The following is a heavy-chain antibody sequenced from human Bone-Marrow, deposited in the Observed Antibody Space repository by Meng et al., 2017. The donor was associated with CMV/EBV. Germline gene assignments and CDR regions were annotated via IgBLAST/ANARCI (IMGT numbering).Heavy chain of an antibody. CDR3: ARDGLGYSYRPPFDY. J-gene: IGHJ4*02. CDR2: IKQDGSEK. D-gene: IGHD5-18*01. Sequence: GGSLRLSCAASGFTFSSYWMSWVRQAPGKGLEWVANIKQDGSEKYYVDSVKGRFTISRDNAKNSLYLQMNSLRAEDTAVYYCARDGLGYSYRPPFDYWGQGTLVTVSS. V-gene: IGHV3-7*01. CDR1: GFTFSSYW.